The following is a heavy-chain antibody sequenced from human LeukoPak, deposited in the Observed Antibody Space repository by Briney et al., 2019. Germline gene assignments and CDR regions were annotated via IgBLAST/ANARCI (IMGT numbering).Heavy chain of an antibody. CDR2: VSPSHTTR. CDR3: AREYDYDSSGLSDYYYYYMDV. D-gene: IGHD3-22*01. V-gene: IGHV1-18*01. CDR1: GYTFRQYS. Sequence: ASVKVSCKASGYTFRQYSISWVRQAPGKGLEWMGWVSPSHTTRVYAQEFQGRVTMTADTNTNTVSMELSSLRSEDTAVYYCAREYDYDSSGLSDYYYYYMDVWGKGTTVTVSS. J-gene: IGHJ6*03.